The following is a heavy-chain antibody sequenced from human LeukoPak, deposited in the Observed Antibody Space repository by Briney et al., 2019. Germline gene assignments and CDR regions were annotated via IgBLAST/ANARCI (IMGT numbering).Heavy chain of an antibody. J-gene: IGHJ4*02. D-gene: IGHD3-9*01. V-gene: IGHV3-21*01. CDR2: ISSSGSYI. CDR3: ARDGTYYDIKGGFDY. CDR1: GFTFSSYS. Sequence: GGSLRLSCAASGFTFSSYSMNWVRQAPGKGLEWVSSISSSGSYIYYADSVKGRFTISRDNARNSLYLQMNSLRAEDTAVYYCARDGTYYDIKGGFDYWGQGTLVTVSS.